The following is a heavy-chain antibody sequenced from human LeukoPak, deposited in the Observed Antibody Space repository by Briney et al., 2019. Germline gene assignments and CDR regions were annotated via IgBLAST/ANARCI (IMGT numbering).Heavy chain of an antibody. D-gene: IGHD2-2*01. CDR2: ISYDGSNK. CDR3: ARDYCSSTSCYHNWFDP. CDR1: GFTFSSYA. V-gene: IGHV3-30*01. Sequence: PGGSLRLSCAASGFTFSSYAMHWVRQAPGKGLEWVAVISYDGSNKYYADSVKGRFTISSDNSKNTLYLQMNSLRAEDTAVYYCARDYCSSTSCYHNWFDPWGQGTLVTVSS. J-gene: IGHJ5*02.